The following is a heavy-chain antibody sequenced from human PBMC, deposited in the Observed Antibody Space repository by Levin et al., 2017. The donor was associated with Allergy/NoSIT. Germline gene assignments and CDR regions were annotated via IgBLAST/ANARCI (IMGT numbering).Heavy chain of an antibody. V-gene: IGHV1-24*01. J-gene: IGHJ3*02. D-gene: IGHD5-12*01. Sequence: PGGSLRLSCKVSGYTLTELSMHWVRQAPGKGLEWMGGFDPEDGETIYAQKFQGRVTMTEDTSTDTAYMELSSLRSEDTAVYYCATALKWLRYTVATNAFDIWGQGTMVTVSS. CDR2: FDPEDGET. CDR3: ATALKWLRYTVATNAFDI. CDR1: GYTLTELS.